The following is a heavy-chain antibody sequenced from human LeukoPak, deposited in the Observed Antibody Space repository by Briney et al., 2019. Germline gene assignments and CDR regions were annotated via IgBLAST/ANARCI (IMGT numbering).Heavy chain of an antibody. CDR3: ARASIVVVPAASYGGVGFFDY. CDR2: ISAYNGNT. CDR1: GYTFTSYG. V-gene: IGHV1-18*01. J-gene: IGHJ4*02. D-gene: IGHD2-2*01. Sequence: ASVKVSCKASGYTFTSYGISWVRQAPGQGLEWMGWISAYNGNTNYAQKLQGRVTMTTDTSTSTAYMELRSLRSDDTAVYYCARASIVVVPAASYGGVGFFDYWGQGTLVTVSS.